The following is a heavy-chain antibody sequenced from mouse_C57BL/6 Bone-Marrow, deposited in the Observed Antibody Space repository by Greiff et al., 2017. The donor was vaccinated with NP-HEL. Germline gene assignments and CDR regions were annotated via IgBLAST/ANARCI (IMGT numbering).Heavy chain of an antibody. CDR1: GFTFSSYA. Sequence: EVKLVESGGGLVKPGGSLKLSCAASGFTFSSYAMSWVRQTPEKRLEWVATISDCGSYTSYPDNVKGRFTIARDNAKNKPYLQMGHLKSEDTAMYYCARPFDYWGQGTTLTVSS. CDR2: ISDCGSYT. V-gene: IGHV5-4*03. CDR3: ARPFDY. J-gene: IGHJ2*01.